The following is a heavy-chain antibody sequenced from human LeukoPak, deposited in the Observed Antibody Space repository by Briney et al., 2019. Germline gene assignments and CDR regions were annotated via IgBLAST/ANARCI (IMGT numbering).Heavy chain of an antibody. CDR2: ISAYNGNT. J-gene: IGHJ3*02. D-gene: IGHD1-26*01. CDR3: ARDGVRWELPSAFDI. Sequence: ASVKVSCKASGYTFTSYGISWVRQAPGQGLEWMGWISAYNGNTNYAQKLQGRVTMTTDTSTSTAYMELRGLRSDDTAVYYCARDGVRWELPSAFDIWGQGTMVTVSS. V-gene: IGHV1-18*01. CDR1: GYTFTSYG.